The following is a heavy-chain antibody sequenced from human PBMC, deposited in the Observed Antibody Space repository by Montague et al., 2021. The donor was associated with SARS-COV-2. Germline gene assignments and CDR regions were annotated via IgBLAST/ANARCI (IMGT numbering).Heavy chain of an antibody. Sequence: SQTLSLTCTVSGGSISSYYWSWIRQPPGKGLEWIGYIYYSGSTNYNPSLKSRVTISVDTSKNQFSLKLSSVTAADTAVYYCARASVARKVLGYWGQGTLVTVSS. CDR3: ARASVARKVLGY. CDR2: IYYSGST. CDR1: GGSISSYY. V-gene: IGHV4-59*01. D-gene: IGHD6-19*01. J-gene: IGHJ4*02.